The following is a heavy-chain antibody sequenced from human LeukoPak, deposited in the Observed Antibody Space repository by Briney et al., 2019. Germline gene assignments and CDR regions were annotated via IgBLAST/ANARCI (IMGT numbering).Heavy chain of an antibody. J-gene: IGHJ6*02. Sequence: AASVKVSCKASGYTFTSYYMHWVRQAPGQGLEWMGIINPSGGSTSYAQKFQGRVTMTRDTSTSTVYMELSSLRSEDTAVYYCARGGNYDFWSGYLVYYYGMDVWGQGTTVTVSS. V-gene: IGHV1-46*01. CDR1: GYTFTSYY. CDR2: INPSGGST. D-gene: IGHD3-3*01. CDR3: ARGGNYDFWSGYLVYYYGMDV.